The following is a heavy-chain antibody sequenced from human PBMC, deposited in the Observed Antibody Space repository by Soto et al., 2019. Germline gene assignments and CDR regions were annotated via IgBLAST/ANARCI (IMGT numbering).Heavy chain of an antibody. Sequence: GEFLKISCDASGYVIADYWIGRVRQMPGKGLEWMGIIYPGDSDTRYSPTFQGHVTISADKSISTAYLQWSSREASDTAIYYCARAPNHGWYQHFDNWGQGTLVTVSS. V-gene: IGHV5-51*01. CDR2: IYPGDSDT. D-gene: IGHD6-19*01. CDR3: ARAPNHGWYQHFDN. J-gene: IGHJ4*02. CDR1: GYVIADYW.